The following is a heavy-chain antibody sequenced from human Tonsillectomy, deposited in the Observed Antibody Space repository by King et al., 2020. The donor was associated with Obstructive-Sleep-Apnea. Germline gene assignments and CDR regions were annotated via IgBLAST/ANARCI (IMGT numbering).Heavy chain of an antibody. CDR3: AKVGEPIILYYGMDV. CDR1: GFTFDDYA. D-gene: IGHD5-12*01. CDR2: ISWNSGNI. V-gene: IGHV3-9*01. Sequence: QLVQSGGGLVQPGRSLRLSCAASGFTFDDYAMHWVRQAPGKGLEWVSGISWNSGNIGYADSVKGRFTIYRDNAKTSLYLQMNSLRAEDTALYYCAKVGEPIILYYGMDVWGQGTTVTVSS. J-gene: IGHJ6*02.